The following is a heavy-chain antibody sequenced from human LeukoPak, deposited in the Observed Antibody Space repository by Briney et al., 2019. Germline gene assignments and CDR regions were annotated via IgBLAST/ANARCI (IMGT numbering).Heavy chain of an antibody. CDR2: ISSSSSYI. Sequence: GGSLRLSCAASGFTFSSYSMNWVRQAPGKGLEWVSSISSSSSYIYYADSVKGRFTISRDNAKNSLYLQMNSLRAEDTAVYYCARDQWRGGSQCAVDYWGQGTLVTVSS. V-gene: IGHV3-21*01. CDR3: ARDQWRGGSQCAVDY. J-gene: IGHJ4*02. D-gene: IGHD2-15*01. CDR1: GFTFSSYS.